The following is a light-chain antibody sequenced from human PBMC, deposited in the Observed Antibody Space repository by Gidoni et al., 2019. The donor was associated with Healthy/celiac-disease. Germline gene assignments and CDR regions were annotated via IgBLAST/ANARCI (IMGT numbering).Light chain of an antibody. CDR2: EVS. Sequence: QSALTQPPSASGSPGQSVTISCTGTSSDVGGYNYVSWYQQHPGKAPKLMIYEVSKRPSGVPDRFSGSKSGNTAYLTVSGLQAEDEADYYCSSYAGSNNHVVFGGGIKLTVL. CDR3: SSYAGSNNHVV. CDR1: SSDVGGYNY. V-gene: IGLV2-8*01. J-gene: IGLJ2*01.